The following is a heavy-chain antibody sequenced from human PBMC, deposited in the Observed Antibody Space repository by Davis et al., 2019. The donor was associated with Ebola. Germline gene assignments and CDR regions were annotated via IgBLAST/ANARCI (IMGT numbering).Heavy chain of an antibody. D-gene: IGHD6-19*01. CDR3: AAVRYYYYYGMDV. Sequence: GSLKISCAASGFTFSGSAMHWVRQASGKGLEWVGRIRSKANSYATTYAASVKGRFTISRDDSKNTAYLQRNSLKTEDTAVYYCAAVRYYYYYGMDVWGQGTTVTVSS. V-gene: IGHV3-73*01. J-gene: IGHJ6*02. CDR2: IRSKANSYAT. CDR1: GFTFSGSA.